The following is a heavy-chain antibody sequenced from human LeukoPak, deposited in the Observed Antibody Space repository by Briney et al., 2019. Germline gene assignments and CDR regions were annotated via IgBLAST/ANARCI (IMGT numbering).Heavy chain of an antibody. Sequence: GGSLRLSCAASGFTFSSYGMSWVRQAPGKGLEWVSSIRGSGGNTYYADSVKGRFTISRDNSKNTLYLQMNSLRAEDTAVYYCGKNRYSGSLSPFDIWGQGTMVTVSS. J-gene: IGHJ3*02. CDR2: IRGSGGNT. V-gene: IGHV3-23*01. CDR3: GKNRYSGSLSPFDI. D-gene: IGHD1-26*01. CDR1: GFTFSSYG.